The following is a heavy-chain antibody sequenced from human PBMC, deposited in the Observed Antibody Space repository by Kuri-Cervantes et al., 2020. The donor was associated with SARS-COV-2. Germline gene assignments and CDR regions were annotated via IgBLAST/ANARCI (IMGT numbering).Heavy chain of an antibody. Sequence: ASVKVSCKASGYTFTSYDINWVRQATGQGLEWMGWMNPNSGNTGYAQKFQGRVTMTRNTSVSTAYMELSSVTAADTAVYYCARGPPGHCSGGSCYYGLVGWFDPWGQGTLVTVSS. V-gene: IGHV1-8*02. CDR1: GYTFTSYD. CDR3: ARGPPGHCSGGSCYYGLVGWFDP. D-gene: IGHD2-15*01. CDR2: MNPNSGNT. J-gene: IGHJ5*02.